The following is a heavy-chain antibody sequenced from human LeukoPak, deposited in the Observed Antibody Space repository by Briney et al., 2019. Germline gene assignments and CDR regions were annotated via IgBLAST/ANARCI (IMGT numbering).Heavy chain of an antibody. J-gene: IGHJ6*02. CDR2: IIPIFGTA. Sequence: SVKVSCKASGGTFSSYAISWVRQAPGQGLEWMGGIIPIFGTANYAQKFQGRVTITADESTSTAYMELSSLRSEDTAVYYCARATVAGTDYYYGMDVWGQGTTVTISS. D-gene: IGHD6-19*01. CDR3: ARATVAGTDYYYGMDV. V-gene: IGHV1-69*13. CDR1: GGTFSSYA.